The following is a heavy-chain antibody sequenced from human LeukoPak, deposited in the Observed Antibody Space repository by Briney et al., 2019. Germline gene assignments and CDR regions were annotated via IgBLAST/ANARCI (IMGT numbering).Heavy chain of an antibody. CDR1: GGSISSGDYY. J-gene: IGHJ6*02. V-gene: IGHV4-30-4*01. CDR2: IYYSGSI. Sequence: SETLSLTCTVSGGSISSGDYYWSWIRQPTGKGLEWIGYIYYSGSIYYNPSLKSRVTISVDTSKNQFSLKLSSVTAADTAVYYCARDIVVVVAATRYYYGMDVWGQGTTVTVSS. D-gene: IGHD2-15*01. CDR3: ARDIVVVVAATRYYYGMDV.